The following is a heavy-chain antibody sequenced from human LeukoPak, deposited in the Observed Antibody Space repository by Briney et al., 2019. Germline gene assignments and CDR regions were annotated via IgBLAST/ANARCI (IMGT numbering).Heavy chain of an antibody. Sequence: KSSETLSLTCTVSGGSISNYYWSWIRQPPGKGLEWIGYIYYSGNTNYNPSLKSRVTILLDMPKNQFSLKLGSVTAADTAVYYCARSPRDSSSWSITSFDYWGQGTLVTVSS. V-gene: IGHV4-59*01. CDR1: GGSISNYY. D-gene: IGHD6-13*01. CDR2: IYYSGNT. CDR3: ARSPRDSSSWSITSFDY. J-gene: IGHJ4*02.